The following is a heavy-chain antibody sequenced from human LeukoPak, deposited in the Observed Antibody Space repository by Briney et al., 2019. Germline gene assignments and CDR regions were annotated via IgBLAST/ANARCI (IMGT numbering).Heavy chain of an antibody. J-gene: IGHJ6*03. Sequence: GGSLRLSCEASRFTFSNYWMNWVRQAPGKGLEWVANIKEDGSEKYYVDSVRGRFTISRDNAKNSLYVQMNSLGGDDTALYYCARGKAALMDVWGKGTTVTVSS. CDR1: RFTFSNYW. D-gene: IGHD6-6*01. CDR3: ARGKAALMDV. CDR2: IKEDGSEK. V-gene: IGHV3-7*04.